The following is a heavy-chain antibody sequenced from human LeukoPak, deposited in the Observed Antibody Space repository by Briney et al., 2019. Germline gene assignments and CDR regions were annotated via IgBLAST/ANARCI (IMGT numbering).Heavy chain of an antibody. J-gene: IGHJ4*02. D-gene: IGHD2-2*01. CDR1: GGTFSSYA. CDR2: IIPIFGTA. Sequence: SVKVSCKASGGTFSSYAISWVRQAPGQGLEWMGGIIPIFGTANYAQKFQGRVTITADKSTSTAYMELSSLRSEDTAVYYCARTTGGYCSSTSCYVFDYWGQGTLVTVSS. CDR3: ARTTGGYCSSTSCYVFDY. V-gene: IGHV1-69*06.